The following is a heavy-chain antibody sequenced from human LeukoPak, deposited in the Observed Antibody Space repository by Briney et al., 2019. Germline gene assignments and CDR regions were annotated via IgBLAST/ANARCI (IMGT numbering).Heavy chain of an antibody. D-gene: IGHD3-10*01. Sequence: ASLKVSCKVSGYSLSDLSMHCVRQAPGKGLEWMGGSDPEDGKTIYAQDFQGRVTMTEDTSTHTAYMDLNSLGSDDTAVYYCTTGAYGWPFFDNWGQGTLVTVSS. CDR3: TTGAYGWPFFDN. CDR1: GYSLSDLS. V-gene: IGHV1-24*01. CDR2: SDPEDGKT. J-gene: IGHJ4*02.